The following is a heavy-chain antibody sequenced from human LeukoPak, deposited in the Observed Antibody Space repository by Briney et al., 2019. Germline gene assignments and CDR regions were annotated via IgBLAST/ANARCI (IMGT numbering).Heavy chain of an antibody. CDR2: FDPEDGET. J-gene: IGHJ6*02. CDR3: AGLGYAGPYYYYGMYV. V-gene: IGHV1-24*01. CDR1: GYTLTELS. Sequence: ASVKVSSKVSGYTLTELSMHWVRQAPGKGLEWMGGFDPEDGETIYAQKFQGRVTMTEDTSTDTAYMELSSLRSEDTAVYYCAGLGYAGPYYYYGMYVWGQGTTVTVSS. D-gene: IGHD2-15*01.